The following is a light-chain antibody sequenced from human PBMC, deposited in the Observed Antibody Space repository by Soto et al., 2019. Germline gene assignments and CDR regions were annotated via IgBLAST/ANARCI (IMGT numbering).Light chain of an antibody. CDR1: QSLVYSDGNIY. CDR2: KVS. J-gene: IGKJ1*01. V-gene: IGKV2-24*01. Sequence: DIVMTQTPLSSPVTLGQPASISCRSSQSLVYSDGNIYLSWFHQRPGQSPRRLIYKVSNRESGVPDRFSGSGSGTDFTLEISRVETDDVGIYYCMQSTQLPPTFGQGTKVDIK. CDR3: MQSTQLPPT.